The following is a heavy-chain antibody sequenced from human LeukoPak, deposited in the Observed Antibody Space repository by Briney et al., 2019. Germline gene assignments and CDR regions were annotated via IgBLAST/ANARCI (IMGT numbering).Heavy chain of an antibody. CDR1: EGTSSSYG. CDR3: AISDSSSWNDNWFDP. J-gene: IGHJ5*02. V-gene: IGHV1-69*04. Sequence: SVKVSCKASEGTSSSYGISWVRQAPGQGLEWMGKIIPTLSIANYAQKFQGRVTITADKSTSTAYMELSSLRSEDTAVYYCAISDSSSWNDNWFDPWGQGTLVTVSS. D-gene: IGHD6-13*01. CDR2: IIPTLSIA.